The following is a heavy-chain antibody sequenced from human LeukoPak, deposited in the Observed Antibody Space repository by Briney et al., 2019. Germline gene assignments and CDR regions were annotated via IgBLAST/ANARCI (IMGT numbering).Heavy chain of an antibody. CDR2: ISAYNGHT. CDR3: ARSEWYFDY. CDR1: GYTFTSYS. V-gene: IGHV1-18*01. J-gene: IGHJ4*03. Sequence: SVKVSCKASGYTFTSYSISWVRQAPGQGLEWMGWISAYNGHTNYAQRLQGRVTMTTDTSTRTSYMELRSLRSDDTAAYYCARSEWYFDYWGQGTMVTVSS. D-gene: IGHD3-3*01.